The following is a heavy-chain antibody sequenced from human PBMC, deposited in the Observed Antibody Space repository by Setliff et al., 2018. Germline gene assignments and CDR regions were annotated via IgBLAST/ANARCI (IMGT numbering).Heavy chain of an antibody. CDR3: ARGYCSGGSCADFDY. Sequence: ASVKVSCKASGYTFRSYGINWVRQAPGQGLEWMGWINTNTGNPTYAQGFTGRFVFSLDTSVSTAYLQISSVKAEDTAVYYCARGYCSGGSCADFDYWGQGTLVTVS. V-gene: IGHV7-4-1*02. CDR2: INTNTGNP. CDR1: GYTFRSYG. D-gene: IGHD2-15*01. J-gene: IGHJ4*02.